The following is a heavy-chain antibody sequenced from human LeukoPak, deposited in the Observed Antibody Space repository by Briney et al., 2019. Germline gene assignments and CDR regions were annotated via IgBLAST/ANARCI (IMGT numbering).Heavy chain of an antibody. V-gene: IGHV5-51*01. CDR1: GYSFTSYW. CDR3: ARLGRLGYSSSWYDY. Sequence: GESLKISCQGSGYSFTSYWIGWVRQMPGKGLEWMGIIYPGDSDTRYSPSFQGQVTISADKSISTAYLQWSSLKASDTAMYYCARLGRLGYSSSWYDYWGQGTLVTVSS. D-gene: IGHD6-13*01. CDR2: IYPGDSDT. J-gene: IGHJ4*02.